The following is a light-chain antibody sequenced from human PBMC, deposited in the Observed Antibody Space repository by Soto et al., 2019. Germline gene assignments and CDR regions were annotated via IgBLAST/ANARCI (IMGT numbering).Light chain of an antibody. V-gene: IGLV2-14*01. CDR2: DVT. CDR3: SSYTTSSTWV. CDR1: SSDVGGYNY. J-gene: IGLJ3*02. Sequence: QSALTQPASVSGSPGQSITISCTGTSSDVGGYNYVSWYQQHPGKAPKLMIYDVTNRPSGVSSRFSGSKSGNTASLTISGLQAEDEADYYCSSYTTSSTWVFGGVTKLTVL.